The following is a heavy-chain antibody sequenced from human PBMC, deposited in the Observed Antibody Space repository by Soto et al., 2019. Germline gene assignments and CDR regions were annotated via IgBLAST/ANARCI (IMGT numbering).Heavy chain of an antibody. CDR3: ATEGAAAARVRYYYGMDV. J-gene: IGHJ6*02. CDR1: GGSISSYY. Sequence: SETLSLTCTVSGGSISSYYWSWIRQPPGKGLEWIGYTYYSGSTNYNPSLKSRVTISVDTSKNQFSLKLSSVTAADTAVYYCATEGAAAARVRYYYGMDVWGQGTTVTVSS. V-gene: IGHV4-59*01. D-gene: IGHD5-18*01. CDR2: TYYSGST.